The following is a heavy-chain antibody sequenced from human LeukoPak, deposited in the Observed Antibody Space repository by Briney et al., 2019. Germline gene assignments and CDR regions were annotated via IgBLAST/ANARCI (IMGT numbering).Heavy chain of an antibody. J-gene: IGHJ4*02. CDR3: AVTGYSRSFDY. CDR1: GFTFSSYS. Sequence: PGGSLRLSCAASGFTFSSYSMSWVRQAPGKGLEWVSYISSSSSTIYYADSVKGRFTISRDNAKNSLYLQMNSLRAEDTAVYYCAVTGYSRSFDYWGQGTLVTVSS. CDR2: ISSSSSTI. D-gene: IGHD6-13*01. V-gene: IGHV3-48*01.